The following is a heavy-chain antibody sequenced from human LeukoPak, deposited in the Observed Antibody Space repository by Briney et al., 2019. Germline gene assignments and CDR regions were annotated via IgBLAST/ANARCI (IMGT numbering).Heavy chain of an antibody. CDR2: VNPNSGDT. V-gene: IGHV1-2*02. CDR1: GFIFTGYH. D-gene: IGHD5-18*01. J-gene: IGHJ4*02. Sequence: ASVKVSCKASGFIFTGYHMHWVRQAPGQGLEWMGWVNPNSGDTNYAQKFQGRVTMTTDTSISTAYMDLSGLRSDDTAVYYCAHGVGSYGLIDYWGQGTLVTVSS. CDR3: AHGVGSYGLIDY.